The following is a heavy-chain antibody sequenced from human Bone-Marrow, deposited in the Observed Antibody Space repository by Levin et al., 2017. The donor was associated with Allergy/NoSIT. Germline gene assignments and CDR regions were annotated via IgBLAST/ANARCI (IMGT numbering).Heavy chain of an antibody. V-gene: IGHV5-51*01. CDR1: GYTFTNNW. CDR2: MYPGDSDT. CDR3: ARQGDGYNEGGVLDY. Sequence: HGESLKISCKASGYTFTNNWIAWVRQMPGKGLEWMGIMYPGDSDTTYSPSFEGQVTISADKSSTTAYLQWSSLKASDNAIYYCARQGDGYNEGGVLDYWGQGTRVTVSS. J-gene: IGHJ4*02. D-gene: IGHD5-24*01.